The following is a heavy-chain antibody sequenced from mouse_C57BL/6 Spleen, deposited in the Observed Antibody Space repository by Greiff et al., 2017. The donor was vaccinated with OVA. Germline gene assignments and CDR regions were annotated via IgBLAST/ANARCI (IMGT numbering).Heavy chain of an antibody. D-gene: IGHD2-3*01. Sequence: VKPGASVKLSCKASGYTFTSYWMHWVKQRPGRGLEWIGRIDPNSGGTKYNEKFKSKATLTVDKPSSTAYMQLSSLTSEDSAVYYCARWIYDGYYDAMDYWGQGTSVTVSS. CDR1: GYTFTSYW. J-gene: IGHJ4*01. V-gene: IGHV1-72*01. CDR2: IDPNSGGT. CDR3: ARWIYDGYYDAMDY.